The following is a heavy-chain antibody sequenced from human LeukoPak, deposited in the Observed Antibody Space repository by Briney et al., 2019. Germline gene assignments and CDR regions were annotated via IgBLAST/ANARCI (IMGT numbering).Heavy chain of an antibody. D-gene: IGHD5-18*01. V-gene: IGHV3-30-3*01. CDR3: ARVPSSHDSYADY. J-gene: IGHJ4*02. CDR2: ISYDGSNK. CDR1: GFTFSSYA. Sequence: SGGSLRLSCAASGFTFSSYAMHWVRQAPGKGLEWVAVISYDGSNKYYADSVKGRFTISRDNSKNTLYLQMNSLRAEDTAVYYCARVPSSHDSYADYWGQGTLVTVSS.